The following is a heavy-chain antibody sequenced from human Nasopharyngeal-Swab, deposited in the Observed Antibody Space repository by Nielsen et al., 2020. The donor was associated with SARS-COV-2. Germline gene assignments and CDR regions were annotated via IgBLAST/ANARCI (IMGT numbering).Heavy chain of an antibody. D-gene: IGHD2/OR15-2a*01. V-gene: IGHV4-39*07. CDR1: GGSLISGNHY. J-gene: IGHJ6*03. Sequence: SETLSLTCTVSGGSLISGNHYWDWIRQPPGGGLEWIGSIYYTGGTYYNPSLKSRVTISVDTSKNQFSLKLSSVTAADTAVYYCARDIVIVDYYMDVWGKGTTVSVSS. CDR2: IYYTGGT. CDR3: ARDIVIVDYYMDV.